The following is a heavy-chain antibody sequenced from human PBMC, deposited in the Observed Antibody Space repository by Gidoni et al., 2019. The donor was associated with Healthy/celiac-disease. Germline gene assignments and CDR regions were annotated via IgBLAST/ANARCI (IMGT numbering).Heavy chain of an antibody. CDR1: GGPVSSGSYY. Sequence: QVQLQESGPGLVKPSETLSLTCTVSGGPVSSGSYYWSWIRQPPGKGLEWIGYIYYSGSTNYNPSLKSRVTISVDTSKNQFSLKLSSVTAADTAVYYCARVEIVVVTGGDAFDIWGQGTMVTVSS. D-gene: IGHD2-21*02. CDR2: IYYSGST. CDR3: ARVEIVVVTGGDAFDI. J-gene: IGHJ3*02. V-gene: IGHV4-61*01.